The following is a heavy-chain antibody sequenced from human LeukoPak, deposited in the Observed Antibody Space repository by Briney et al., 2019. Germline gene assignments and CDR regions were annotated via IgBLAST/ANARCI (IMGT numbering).Heavy chain of an antibody. Sequence: GGSLRLSCTASGFDFSTYAMSWVRQAPGKGLEWVSGIGGGDTHYADSVKGRFTISRDNSKSTVELHMSSLRVEDTAVYYCAKDGQSFNSMWDYLDSWGRGTLVTVSS. D-gene: IGHD1-26*01. CDR2: IGGGDT. V-gene: IGHV3-23*01. CDR1: GFDFSTYA. J-gene: IGHJ4*02. CDR3: AKDGQSFNSMWDYLDS.